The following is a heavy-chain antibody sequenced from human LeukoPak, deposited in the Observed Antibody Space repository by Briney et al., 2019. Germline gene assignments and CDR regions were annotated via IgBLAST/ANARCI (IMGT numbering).Heavy chain of an antibody. CDR3: ARNAGTGRYWGGGPCYAGY. CDR2: ISSSATTI. V-gene: IGHV3-48*03. Sequence: GGSLRRSCAASGFTFNSNEVRRHRQAPGKGLEWVSYISSSATTIYYADSVKGRFTISRDNAKNSLYLQMNSLRAEDTAVYDCARNAGTGRYWGGGPCYAGYWGQGTLVTVSS. CDR1: GFTFNSNE. J-gene: IGHJ4*02. D-gene: IGHD2-15*01.